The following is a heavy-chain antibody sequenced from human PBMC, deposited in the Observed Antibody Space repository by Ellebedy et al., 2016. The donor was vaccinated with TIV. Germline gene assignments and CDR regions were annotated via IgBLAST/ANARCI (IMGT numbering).Heavy chain of an antibody. V-gene: IGHV4-30-4*01. J-gene: IGHJ4*02. D-gene: IGHD5-18*01. Sequence: SETLSLTCTVSGGSISSGDYYWSWIRQPPGKGLEWIGYIYYSGSTNYNPSLKSRVTISVDTSKNQFSLKLSSVTAADTAVYYCARQDTAMVFDYWGQGTLVTVSS. CDR2: IYYSGST. CDR3: ARQDTAMVFDY. CDR1: GGSISSGDYY.